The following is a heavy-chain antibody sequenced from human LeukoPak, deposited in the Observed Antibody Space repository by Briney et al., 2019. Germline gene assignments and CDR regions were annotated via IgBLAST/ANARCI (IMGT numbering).Heavy chain of an antibody. D-gene: IGHD3-10*01. Sequence: SVKVSCKASGGTFSSYAISWVRQAPGQGLEWMGGIIPIFGTANYAQKFQGRVTITADESTSTAYMELSSLRSEDTAVYYCARDGADPRYYYGSGPYYYGMDVWGKGTTVTVSS. J-gene: IGHJ6*04. CDR2: IIPIFGTA. V-gene: IGHV1-69*01. CDR3: ARDGADPRYYYGSGPYYYGMDV. CDR1: GGTFSSYA.